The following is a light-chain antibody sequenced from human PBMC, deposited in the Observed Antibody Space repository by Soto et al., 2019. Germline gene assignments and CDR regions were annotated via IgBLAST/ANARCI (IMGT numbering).Light chain of an antibody. CDR2: PAS. Sequence: DIQMTQSPSFVSASIGYRVTITCRASQGIGSWLAWYQQVPGRAPRLLIFPASPFQSGVSSRFRGSGSGTDFTLTITSLQPEDFATYFCLQANNFPVTFGEGTKVE. V-gene: IGKV1-12*01. CDR3: LQANNFPVT. J-gene: IGKJ4*01. CDR1: QGIGSW.